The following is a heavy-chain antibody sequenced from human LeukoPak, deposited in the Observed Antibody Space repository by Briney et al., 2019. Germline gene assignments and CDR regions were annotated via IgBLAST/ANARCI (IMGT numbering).Heavy chain of an antibody. Sequence: PSETLSLTCAVYGGSFSGYYWSWIRQPPGKGLEWIGEINHSGSTNYNPSFKSRVTISVDTSKNQFSLKLSSVTAADTAVYYCARGGWKPYYYDSSGYTAYYYYYMDVWGKGTTVTVSS. J-gene: IGHJ6*03. CDR1: GGSFSGYY. CDR2: INHSGST. D-gene: IGHD3-22*01. CDR3: ARGGWKPYYYDSSGYTAYYYYYMDV. V-gene: IGHV4-34*01.